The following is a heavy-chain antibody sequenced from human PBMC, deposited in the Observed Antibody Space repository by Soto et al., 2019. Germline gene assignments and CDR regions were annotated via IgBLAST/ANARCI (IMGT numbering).Heavy chain of an antibody. J-gene: IGHJ4*02. CDR1: GGSIISYY. Sequence: PSETLSLTCTVSGGSIISYYWSWIRQPPGQGLEWIGYIYYSGSTNYNPSLKSRVTISVDTSKSQFSLKLSSVTAADTAVYYCARQDPWGSGSYYTAPFDYWGQGTLVTVSS. D-gene: IGHD3-10*01. CDR3: ARQDPWGSGSYYTAPFDY. V-gene: IGHV4-59*01. CDR2: IYYSGST.